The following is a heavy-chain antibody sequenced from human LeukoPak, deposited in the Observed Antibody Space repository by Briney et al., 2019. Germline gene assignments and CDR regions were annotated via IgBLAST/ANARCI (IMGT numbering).Heavy chain of an antibody. V-gene: IGHV4-34*01. CDR1: GGSLIDYY. Sequence: SETLSLTCAVYGGSLIDYYWSWIRQPPGKGLEWIGEINHSGSTNYNPSLKSRVTISLDTSKNQFSLKLSSVTAADTAVYYCASQVRLERRYYYYYMDVWDKGTTVTVSS. D-gene: IGHD1-1*01. CDR2: INHSGST. J-gene: IGHJ6*03. CDR3: ASQVRLERRYYYYYMDV.